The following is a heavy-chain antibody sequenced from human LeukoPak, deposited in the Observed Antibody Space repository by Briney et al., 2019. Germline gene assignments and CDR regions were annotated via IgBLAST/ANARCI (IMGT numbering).Heavy chain of an antibody. J-gene: IGHJ4*02. CDR1: GYTFKNYG. CDR2: IITIFHTP. Sequence: SVKVSCKASGYTFKNYGISWVRQAPGHGLEWMGVIITIFHTPYYAPKFQGRVTITADKSTSTVYMEVSGLRSEDTAVYYCARVRGVGSDSFDYWGQGTLVTVSS. V-gene: IGHV1-69*06. CDR3: ARVRGVGSDSFDY. D-gene: IGHD3-10*01.